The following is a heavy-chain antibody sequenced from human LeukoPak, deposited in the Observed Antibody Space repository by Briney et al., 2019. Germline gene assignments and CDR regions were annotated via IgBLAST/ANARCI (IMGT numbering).Heavy chain of an antibody. V-gene: IGHV4-4*02. Sequence: PSETLSLTCAVSGGSINGSEWWNWVRQSPGKGLEWIAEIHHSGNAIYNPSLKSRVAISMDKSTNQFSLMLTSVTAADTAVYYCARDGGYYDSSGSLDYWGQGTLVTVSS. D-gene: IGHD3-22*01. CDR3: ARDGGYYDSSGSLDY. CDR2: IHHSGNA. J-gene: IGHJ4*02. CDR1: GGSINGSEW.